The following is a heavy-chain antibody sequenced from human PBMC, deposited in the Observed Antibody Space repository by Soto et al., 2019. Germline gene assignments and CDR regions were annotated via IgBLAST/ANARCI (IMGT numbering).Heavy chain of an antibody. J-gene: IGHJ3*02. Sequence: GGSLRLSCAASGFTFSTSAMTWVRQAPGKGLEWVSTISGGGGSTYYADSVKGRFTISRDNPKDTLYMQMNSLRAEDTAIYYCARGLWGLVVTHAFDIWGQGIMVTVSS. CDR2: ISGGGGST. CDR1: GFTFSTSA. CDR3: ARGLWGLVVTHAFDI. D-gene: IGHD2-2*01. V-gene: IGHV3-23*01.